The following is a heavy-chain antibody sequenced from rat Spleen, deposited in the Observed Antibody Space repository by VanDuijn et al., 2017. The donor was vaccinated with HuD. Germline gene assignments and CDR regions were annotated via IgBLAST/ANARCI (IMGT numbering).Heavy chain of an antibody. D-gene: IGHD1-1*01. CDR3: XXTVXXYYXXX. J-gene: IGHJ2*01. CDR1: GFTFSDYG. CDR2: ISSDGSST. Sequence: EVQLVESGGGLVQPGRSLKLSCAASGFTFSDYGVAWVRQAPTKGLEWVATISSDGSSTYSRDSVKGRFTISRDNAKTPLYLQRDSLGSEDTAPYYXXXTVXXYYXXXWGQGVXXTV. V-gene: IGHV5-29*01.